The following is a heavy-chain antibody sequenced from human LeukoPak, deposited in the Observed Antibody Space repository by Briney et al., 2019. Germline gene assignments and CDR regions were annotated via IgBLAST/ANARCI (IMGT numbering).Heavy chain of an antibody. CDR3: ASRILTHDYGDYWDT. Sequence: SETLSLTCAVYGGSFSGYYWSWIRQPPGTGLEWIGEINHSESTNYDPSLKRRVTISVDTSKNQFSLKLSSVTAADTAVYYCASRILTHDYGDYWDTWGQGTLVTVSS. CDR1: GGSFSGYY. CDR2: INHSEST. D-gene: IGHD4-17*01. V-gene: IGHV4-34*01. J-gene: IGHJ5*02.